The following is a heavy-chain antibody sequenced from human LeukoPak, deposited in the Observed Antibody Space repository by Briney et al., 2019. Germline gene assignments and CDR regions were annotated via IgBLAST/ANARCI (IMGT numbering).Heavy chain of an antibody. D-gene: IGHD6-19*01. V-gene: IGHV3-30*04. J-gene: IGHJ4*02. Sequence: TGGSLTLSCAASGFTFSSFAIHGVRQAPGKGLEGVAVISYDGKSQFYADSVKGRFTISRDNSKNTVYLQMNSVRGEDRAVYYCAKDLFDSSGWSVADYWGQGTLVTVSS. CDR1: GFTFSSFA. CDR3: AKDLFDSSGWSVADY. CDR2: ISYDGKSQ.